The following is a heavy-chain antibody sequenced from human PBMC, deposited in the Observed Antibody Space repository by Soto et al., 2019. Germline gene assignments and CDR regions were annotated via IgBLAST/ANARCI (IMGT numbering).Heavy chain of an antibody. Sequence: QLQLQESGPGLVKPSETLSLTCTVSGGSISSSSYYWGWIRQPPGKGLEWIGSIYYSGSTYYNPSLKSRVPLSADTSKNPFSLPLRSVTAADTAVYYCARHAAAAGNYWGQGTLVNVSS. V-gene: IGHV4-39*01. D-gene: IGHD6-13*01. CDR3: ARHAAAAGNY. J-gene: IGHJ4*02. CDR1: GGSISSSSYY. CDR2: IYYSGST.